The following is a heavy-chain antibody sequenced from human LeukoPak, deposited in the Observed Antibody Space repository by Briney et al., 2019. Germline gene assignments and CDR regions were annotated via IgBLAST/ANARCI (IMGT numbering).Heavy chain of an antibody. J-gene: IGHJ6*03. CDR1: GGSFSGYY. CDR2: INHSGST. Sequence: SETLSLTCAVYGGSFSGYYWSWIRQPPGKGLERIGEINHSGSTNYMPSLKSRVSISVDTSKNQFSLRLSSVTAADTAFYYCARGRFGGHSYYYMDVWGKGTAVTVSS. D-gene: IGHD3-3*01. CDR3: ARGRFGGHSYYYMDV. V-gene: IGHV4-34*01.